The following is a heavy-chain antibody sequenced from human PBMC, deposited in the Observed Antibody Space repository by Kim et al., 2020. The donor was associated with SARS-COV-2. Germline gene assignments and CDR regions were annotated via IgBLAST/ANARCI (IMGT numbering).Heavy chain of an antibody. D-gene: IGHD3-10*01. V-gene: IGHV4-34*01. J-gene: IGHJ6*01. CDR1: GGSFSGYY. CDR2: INHSGST. CDR3: SRRRITMVRGVISNYYFYG. Sequence: SETLSLTCAVYGGSFSGYYWSWIRQPPGKGLEWIGEINHSGSTNYNPSLKCRVTISVDTSKNQFSLMLSSLTAPDTAEYYCSRRRITMVRGVISNYYFYG.